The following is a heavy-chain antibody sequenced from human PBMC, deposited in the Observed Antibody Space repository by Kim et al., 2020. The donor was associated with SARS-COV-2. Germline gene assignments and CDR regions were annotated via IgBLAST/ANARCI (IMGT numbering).Heavy chain of an antibody. J-gene: IGHJ6*02. CDR3: SRESARYYGMDV. V-gene: IGHV1-3*01. Sequence: ASVKVSCKASGYTFTSYAMHWVRQAPGQRLEWMGWINAGNGNTKYSQKFQGRVTITRDTSASTAYMELSSLRSEDTAVYYCSRESARYYGMDVWGQGTTVTVSS. CDR1: GYTFTSYA. CDR2: INAGNGNT.